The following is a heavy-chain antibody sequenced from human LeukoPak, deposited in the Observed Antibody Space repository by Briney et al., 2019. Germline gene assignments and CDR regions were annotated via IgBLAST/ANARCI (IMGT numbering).Heavy chain of an antibody. CDR1: GLSFGDYG. V-gene: IGHV3-7*01. Sequence: GGSLRLSCTVSGLSFGDYGMSWVRQAPGKGLEWVADIKQDGSEKYYVDSVKGRFTISRQNAKNSLYLQMNSLRAEDTAVYYCARAVAGNYWGQGTLVTVSS. CDR3: ARAVAGNY. CDR2: IKQDGSEK. J-gene: IGHJ4*02. D-gene: IGHD6-19*01.